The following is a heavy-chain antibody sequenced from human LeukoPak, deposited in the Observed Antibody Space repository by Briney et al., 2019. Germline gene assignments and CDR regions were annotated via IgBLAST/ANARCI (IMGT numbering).Heavy chain of an antibody. D-gene: IGHD3-10*01. CDR3: AREYYYASGFMDV. Sequence: PGGSLRLSCEASGFTFSTNAFHWVRPTPDKRLEWVALIGSDETNTDFADSVKGRFSISRDSSRNTVTLQMNSLRVEDTATYYCAREYYYASGFMDVWGQGTTVTVSS. V-gene: IGHV3-33*01. J-gene: IGHJ6*02. CDR2: IGSDETNT. CDR1: GFTFSTNA.